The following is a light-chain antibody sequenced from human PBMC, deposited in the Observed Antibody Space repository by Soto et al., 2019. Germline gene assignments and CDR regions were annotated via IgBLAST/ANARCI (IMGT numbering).Light chain of an antibody. CDR3: CSYAGSSTFEYYV. CDR1: SSDVGSYNL. Sequence: QSALTQPASMSGSPGQSITISCTGTSSDVGSYNLVSWYQQHPGKAPKLMIYEGSKRPSGVSNRFSGSKSGNTASLTISGLQAEDEADYYCCSYAGSSTFEYYVFGTGTKVTVL. J-gene: IGLJ1*01. CDR2: EGS. V-gene: IGLV2-23*03.